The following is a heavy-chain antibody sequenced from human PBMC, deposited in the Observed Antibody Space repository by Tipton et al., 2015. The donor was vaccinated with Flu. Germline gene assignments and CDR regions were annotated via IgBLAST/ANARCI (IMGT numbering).Heavy chain of an antibody. V-gene: IGHV4-38-2*01. CDR3: ATTTYYYGSGSHDY. CDR1: GSSIGSDYY. Sequence: TLSLTCSVSGSSIGSDYYWGWIRQPPGKGLEWIGCVYHGGTTYYNPSLKSRVAISLDTFKNQFSLKLTSVTAADTALYYCATTTYYYGSGSHDYWGQGTLVTVSS. D-gene: IGHD3-10*01. CDR2: VYHGGTT. J-gene: IGHJ4*02.